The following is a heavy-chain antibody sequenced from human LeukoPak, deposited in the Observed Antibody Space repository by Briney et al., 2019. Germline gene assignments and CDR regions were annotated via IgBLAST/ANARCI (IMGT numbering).Heavy chain of an antibody. D-gene: IGHD6-19*01. CDR2: INHSGST. Sequence: SETLSLTCAVYGESFSGYYWSWIRQPPGKGLEWIGEINHSGSTNYNPSLKSRVTISVDTSKNQFSLKLSSVTAADTAVYYCARTGSVVAGTPYYYYGMDVWGQGTAVTVSS. V-gene: IGHV4-34*01. CDR1: GESFSGYY. CDR3: ARTGSVVAGTPYYYYGMDV. J-gene: IGHJ6*02.